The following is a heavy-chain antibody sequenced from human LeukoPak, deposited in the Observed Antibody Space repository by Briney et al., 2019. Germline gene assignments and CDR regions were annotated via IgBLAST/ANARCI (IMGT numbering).Heavy chain of an antibody. CDR1: GGSMSGFF. Sequence: SETLSLTCSVSGGSMSGFFWTWIRQPPGKELEWVGSIYYNGSTTKYNPSLKSRVTISVDTSKSQFSLKLSSATAADTAVYYCARTSRHYYGSGSNLTPWPAGMDVWGQGTTVTVSS. D-gene: IGHD3-10*01. CDR2: IYYNGST. CDR3: ARTSRHYYGSGSNLTPWPAGMDV. V-gene: IGHV4-59*01. J-gene: IGHJ6*02.